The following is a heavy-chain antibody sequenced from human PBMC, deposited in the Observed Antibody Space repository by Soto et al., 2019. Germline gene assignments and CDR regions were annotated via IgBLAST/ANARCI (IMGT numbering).Heavy chain of an antibody. V-gene: IGHV3-15*01. CDR3: TTGWSSKDY. J-gene: IGHJ4*02. CDR1: GFIFSNAW. CDR2: IKNKADGGTT. D-gene: IGHD2-2*01. Sequence: EVQLVESGGGLVKPGGSLRLSCAASGFIFSNAWMTWVRQAPGKGLECVGRIKNKADGGTTDFAAPVKGRFFISRDDSKKTLYLQMNSLKAEDTAVYFCTTGWSSKDYWGQGTLVTVSS.